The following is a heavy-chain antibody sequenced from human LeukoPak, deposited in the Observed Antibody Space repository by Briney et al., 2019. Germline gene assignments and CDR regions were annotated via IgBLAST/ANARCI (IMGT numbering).Heavy chain of an antibody. V-gene: IGHV3-23*01. D-gene: IGHD1-1*01. Sequence: PGGSLRLSCEASGSAFRNYAMTWVRQAPGKGLEWVAAISDSGAKTSYADSVKGRYTISRDNSKNRLYLQMNSLRVEDTAVYSCARDWRCDCWGQGTLVTVSS. CDR3: ARDWRCDC. J-gene: IGHJ4*02. CDR1: GSAFRNYA. CDR2: ISDSGAKT.